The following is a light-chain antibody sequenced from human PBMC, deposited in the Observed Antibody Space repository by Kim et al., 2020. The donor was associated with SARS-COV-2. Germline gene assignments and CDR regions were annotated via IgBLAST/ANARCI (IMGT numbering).Light chain of an antibody. CDR1: QSVSSSY. V-gene: IGKV3-20*01. Sequence: PPGERATLACRASQSVSSSYLAWYQQKPGQAPRLLIYGASSRATGIPDRFSGSGSGTDFTLTISRLDPEDFAVYYCQQYGSSPLTFGGGTKVDIK. CDR2: GAS. CDR3: QQYGSSPLT. J-gene: IGKJ4*01.